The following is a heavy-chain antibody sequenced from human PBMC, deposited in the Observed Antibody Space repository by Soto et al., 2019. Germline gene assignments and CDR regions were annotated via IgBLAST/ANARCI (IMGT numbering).Heavy chain of an antibody. Sequence: GASVKVSCKASGGTFSSYAISWVRQAPGQGLEWMGWISAYNGNTNYAQKLQGRVTMTTDTSTSTAYMELRSLRSDDTAVYCCARLPPTIFGRAFDYWGQGTLVTVSS. CDR2: ISAYNGNT. CDR1: GGTFSSYA. V-gene: IGHV1-18*01. CDR3: ARLPPTIFGRAFDY. J-gene: IGHJ4*02. D-gene: IGHD3-3*01.